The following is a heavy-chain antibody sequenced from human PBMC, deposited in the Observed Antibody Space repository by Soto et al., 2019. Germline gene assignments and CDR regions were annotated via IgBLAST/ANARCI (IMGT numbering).Heavy chain of an antibody. J-gene: IGHJ4*02. CDR2: TRNKANSYTT. V-gene: IGHV3-72*01. D-gene: IGHD6-6*01. CDR1: GFTFSDHY. Sequence: PGGSLRLSCAASGFTFSDHYMDWVRQAPGKGLEWVGRTRNKANSYTTEYAASVRGRFTISRDDSKNSLYLQMNSLKTEDTAVYYCARAALAARPWFDNWGQGTLVTVSS. CDR3: ARAALAARPWFDN.